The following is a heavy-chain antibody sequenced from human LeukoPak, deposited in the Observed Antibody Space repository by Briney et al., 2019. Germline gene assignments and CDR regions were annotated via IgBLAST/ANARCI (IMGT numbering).Heavy chain of an antibody. Sequence: GGSLRLSCETSGFTFNDYWMSWVRQAPGKGLEWVANIKGDGSERYYVDSVKGRFTISRGNAKNSLHLQMNSLRAEDTAVYYCAKDFARYWGQGTLVTVSS. CDR3: AKDFARY. D-gene: IGHD2-15*01. V-gene: IGHV3-7*01. J-gene: IGHJ4*02. CDR2: IKGDGSER. CDR1: GFTFNDYW.